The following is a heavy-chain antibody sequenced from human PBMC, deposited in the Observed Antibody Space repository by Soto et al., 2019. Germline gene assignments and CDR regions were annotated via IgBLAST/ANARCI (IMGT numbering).Heavy chain of an antibody. V-gene: IGHV3-73*01. J-gene: IGHJ4*02. CDR3: TNKFL. Sequence: DVQVVQSGGGLVQPGGSLKLSCAASGFAFNDSAMHWVRQASGKGLEWVARVRSKTNNYATAYPVSGRGRFTVSRDDSMGTTYLQMIRLKTEDTSMYYCTNKFLWGQGVVVTVSS. CDR2: VRSKTNNYAT. CDR1: GFAFNDSA.